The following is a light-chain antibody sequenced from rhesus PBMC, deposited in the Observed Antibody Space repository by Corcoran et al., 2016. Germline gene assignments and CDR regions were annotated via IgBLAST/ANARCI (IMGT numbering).Light chain of an antibody. CDR3: QQGNSYPWT. CDR2: DAS. J-gene: IGKJ1*01. Sequence: DIQLTQSPSSLSSSVGYRVSITCGASQGISSYLAWSQQKSGKTPKLLIYDASNLQSGGPYRVSGSGCGTEITLTISKRQPVDVATYFCQQGNSYPWTFGQGTKVEIK. V-gene: IGKV1-38*01. CDR1: QGISSY.